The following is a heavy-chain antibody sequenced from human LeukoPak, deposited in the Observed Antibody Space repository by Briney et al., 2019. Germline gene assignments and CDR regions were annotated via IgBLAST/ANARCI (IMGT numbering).Heavy chain of an antibody. Sequence: SGTLSLTCAVSGGSISSSNWWSWIRQPPGKGLEWIGEIYHSGSTNYNPSLKSRVTISVDTSKNQFSLKLSSVTAADTAVYYCARHRDSSSWYAQSVYFQHWGQGTLVTVSS. J-gene: IGHJ1*01. CDR1: GGSISSSNW. V-gene: IGHV4-4*02. D-gene: IGHD6-13*01. CDR2: IYHSGST. CDR3: ARHRDSSSWYAQSVYFQH.